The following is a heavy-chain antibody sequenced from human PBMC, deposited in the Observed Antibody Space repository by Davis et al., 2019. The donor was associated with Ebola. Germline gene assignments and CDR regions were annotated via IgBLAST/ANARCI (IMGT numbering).Heavy chain of an antibody. J-gene: IGHJ4*02. Sequence: AASVKVSCKASGYTFTNYGISWVRQAPGQGLERMGWISAYNGNTNYAQKLQGRVTMTTDTSTSTAYMELSSLRSEDTAVCYCARVSQYGDSDYWGQGTLVTVSS. CDR1: GYTFTNYG. CDR3: ARVSQYGDSDY. CDR2: ISAYNGNT. D-gene: IGHD4-17*01. V-gene: IGHV1-18*01.